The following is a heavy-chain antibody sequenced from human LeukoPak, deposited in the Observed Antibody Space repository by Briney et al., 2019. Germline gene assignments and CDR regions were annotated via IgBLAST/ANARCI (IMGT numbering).Heavy chain of an antibody. D-gene: IGHD6-25*01. V-gene: IGHV3-64*01. CDR2: IGPDGGTT. Sequence: SGGSLRLSCAASGFTFYTYGMHWVRQAPGKGLEYVSGIGPDGGTTYYANSVKGRLTISRDNSKSMVYLQMGSLTADDMAVYYCARGARLTDYWGQGTLVTVSS. J-gene: IGHJ4*02. CDR1: GFTFYTYG. CDR3: ARGARLTDY.